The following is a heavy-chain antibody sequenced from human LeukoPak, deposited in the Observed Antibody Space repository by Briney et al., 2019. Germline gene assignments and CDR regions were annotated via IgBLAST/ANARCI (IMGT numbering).Heavy chain of an antibody. Sequence: SETLSLTCAVYGGSFSGYYWSWIRQPPGKGLEWIGEINHSGSTNYNPSLESRVTISVDTSKNQFSLKLSSVTAADTAVYYCARRGGSHIVAKRSFDYWGQGTLVTVSS. J-gene: IGHJ4*02. D-gene: IGHD5-12*01. CDR2: INHSGST. CDR3: ARRGGSHIVAKRSFDY. V-gene: IGHV4-34*01. CDR1: GGSFSGYY.